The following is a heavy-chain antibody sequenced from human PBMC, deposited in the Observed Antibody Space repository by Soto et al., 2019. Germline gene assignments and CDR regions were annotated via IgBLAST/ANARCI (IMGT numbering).Heavy chain of an antibody. D-gene: IGHD5-18*01. V-gene: IGHV1-46*03. J-gene: IGHJ4*02. CDR1: GYTFTNYY. CDR3: VRGEHTYGRTFDY. CDR2: INPSGGGT. Sequence: ASVKVSCKASGYTFTNYYIHWLRQAPGQGLEWMGIINPSGGGTTYAQKFQDRATMTRDASTSTLYMKLTSLRSDDTAVYYCVRGEHTYGRTFDYWGQETAVTVP.